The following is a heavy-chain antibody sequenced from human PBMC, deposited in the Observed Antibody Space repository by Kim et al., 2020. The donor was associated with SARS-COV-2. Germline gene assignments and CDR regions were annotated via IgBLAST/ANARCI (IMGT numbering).Heavy chain of an antibody. Sequence: GGSLRLSCAASGFTFSSYSMNWVRQAPGKGLEWVSSISSSSSYIYYADSVKGRFTISRDNAKNSLYLQMNSLRAEDTAVYYCARDARGYCSSTSCYAGYSVYYYYGMDVWGQGTTVTVSS. CDR2: ISSSSSYI. D-gene: IGHD2-2*01. CDR3: ARDARGYCSSTSCYAGYSVYYYYGMDV. V-gene: IGHV3-21*01. CDR1: GFTFSSYS. J-gene: IGHJ6*02.